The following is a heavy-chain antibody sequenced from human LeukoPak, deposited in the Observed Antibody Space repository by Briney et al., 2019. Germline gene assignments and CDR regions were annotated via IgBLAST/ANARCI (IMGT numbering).Heavy chain of an antibody. J-gene: IGHJ4*02. D-gene: IGHD3-10*01. Sequence: PGGSLRLSCTVPGLPFGSEAMSWVRQAPGRGLEWVSSISPGGGTTYYADSVKGRFTISRDNSKNTLYVQMNSLRAEDTAIYYCAKSRSGSSNWALRIFDNWGQGTLVTVSS. CDR2: ISPGGGTT. V-gene: IGHV3-23*01. CDR1: GLPFGSEA. CDR3: AKSRSGSSNWALRIFDN.